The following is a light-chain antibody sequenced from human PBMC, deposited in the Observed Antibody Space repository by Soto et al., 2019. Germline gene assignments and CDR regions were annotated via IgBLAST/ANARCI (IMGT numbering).Light chain of an antibody. CDR2: KAS. V-gene: IGKV1-5*03. Sequence: DIQMTQSPSTLSASVGDRVTITCRASQSISSWLAWYQQKPGKAPKLLIYKASSLESGVPSRFSGSGSGTEFTLNISRLQPDDFATYYCQQYNSYPRFGQGTKVDIX. CDR3: QQYNSYPR. CDR1: QSISSW. J-gene: IGKJ1*01.